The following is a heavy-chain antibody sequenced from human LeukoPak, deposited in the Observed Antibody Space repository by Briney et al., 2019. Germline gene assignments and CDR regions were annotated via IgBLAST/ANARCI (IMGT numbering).Heavy chain of an antibody. CDR1: GASISSGNYY. D-gene: IGHD3-9*01. Sequence: SETLSLTCTVSGASISSGNYYWGWIRQPPGKGLEWLGSIYYSGDTYNNPPLKSRVTISVDTAKSQFSLRLTSMTAADTAVYYCAKNVREADWYYYYMDVWGKGTTVTVSS. CDR2: IYYSGDT. J-gene: IGHJ6*03. V-gene: IGHV4-39*07. CDR3: AKNVREADWYYYYMDV.